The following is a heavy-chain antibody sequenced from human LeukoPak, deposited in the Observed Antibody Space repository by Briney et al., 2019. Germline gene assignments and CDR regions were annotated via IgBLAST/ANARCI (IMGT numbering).Heavy chain of an antibody. CDR1: GFTFSSYE. Sequence: GGSLRLSCAASGFTFSSYEMNWVRQAPGKGLEWVSYISSSGSTIYYADSVKGRFTISRDNAKNSLYLQMNSLRAEDTAVYYCAARIEQQLVPGGQGTLVTVSS. V-gene: IGHV3-48*03. D-gene: IGHD6-6*01. CDR2: ISSSGSTI. CDR3: AARIEQQLVP. J-gene: IGHJ4*02.